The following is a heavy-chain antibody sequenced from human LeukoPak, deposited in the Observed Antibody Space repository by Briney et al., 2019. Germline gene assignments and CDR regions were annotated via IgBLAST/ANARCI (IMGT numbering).Heavy chain of an antibody. J-gene: IGHJ4*02. V-gene: IGHV1-69*13. CDR2: IIPMFGTA. CDR1: GGTLSSYV. D-gene: IGHD6-19*01. Sequence: GASVKVSCKASGGTLSSYVISWVRQAPGQGLEWMGGIIPMFGTANYAQKFQGRVTITADESTSTAYMELSSLRPEDTAVYYCARSSSIAVAGQKFDYWGQGTLVTVSS. CDR3: ARSSSIAVAGQKFDY.